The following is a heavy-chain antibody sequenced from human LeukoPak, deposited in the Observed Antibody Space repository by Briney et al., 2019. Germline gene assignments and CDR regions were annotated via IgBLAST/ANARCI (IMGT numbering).Heavy chain of an antibody. CDR3: AKITTVSTSSAY. J-gene: IGHJ4*02. V-gene: IGHV3-23*01. CDR2: ISGSGRT. D-gene: IGHD4-11*01. Sequence: GGSLRLSCAASGLTLRSYAMSWVRQAPGKGLAWVSVISGSGRTYYADSVKGRFTISRDHSNNTLYLQMNSLRTEDTAVYYRAKITTVSTSSAYWGQGTLVSVSS. CDR1: GLTLRSYA.